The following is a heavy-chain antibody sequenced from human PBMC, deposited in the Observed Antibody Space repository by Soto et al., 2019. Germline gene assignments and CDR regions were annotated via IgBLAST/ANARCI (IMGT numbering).Heavy chain of an antibody. J-gene: IGHJ3*02. CDR1: GYTFTSYA. Sequence: QVQLVQSGAELKKPGASVKVSCKASGYTFTSYAMHWVRQAPGQRLELMGGINAGNGNTKYSQKFQGRVTITRDTSASTSYMELSSLRSEDTALYSCLRDAFDIWGQGTMVTVSS. CDR3: LRDAFDI. V-gene: IGHV1-3*01. CDR2: INAGNGNT.